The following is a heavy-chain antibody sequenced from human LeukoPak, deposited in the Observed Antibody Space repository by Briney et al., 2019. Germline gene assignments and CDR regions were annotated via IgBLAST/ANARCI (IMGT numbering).Heavy chain of an antibody. CDR1: GFTFSSFA. CDR3: ARDANAVAGTVYYYMDV. D-gene: IGHD6-19*01. J-gene: IGHJ6*03. Sequence: GGSLRFSCAASGFTFSSFALSWIRQAPGKGLGWVSAIGTSSANTYYADSVKGRFTISRDNSKNTLYLQMNSLRAEDTAVYYCARDANAVAGTVYYYMDVWGKGTTVTVSS. V-gene: IGHV3-23*01. CDR2: IGTSSANT.